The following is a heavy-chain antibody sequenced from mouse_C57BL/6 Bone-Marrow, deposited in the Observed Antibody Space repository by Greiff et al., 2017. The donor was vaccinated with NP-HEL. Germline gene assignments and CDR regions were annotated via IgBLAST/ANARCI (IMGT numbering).Heavy chain of an antibody. CDR2: IYPENGDT. Sequence: DVQLVESGPELVKPGASVKLSCKASGYTFTSYDINWVKQRPGQGLEWIGWIYPENGDTEYASRFQGKATITADTSSNTAYLQLSSLTSEDTAVYYCTTHYGSGPYYAMDYWGQGTSVTVSS. CDR1: GYTFTSYD. J-gene: IGHJ4*01. CDR3: TTHYGSGPYYAMDY. D-gene: IGHD1-1*01. V-gene: IGHV14-4*01.